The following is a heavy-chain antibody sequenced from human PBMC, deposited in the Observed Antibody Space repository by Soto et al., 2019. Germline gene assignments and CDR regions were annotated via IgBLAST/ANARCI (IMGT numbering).Heavy chain of an antibody. CDR1: GFAFSTYA. CDR3: AKDLRDVQVVGDIIWH. D-gene: IGHD3-10*01. Sequence: GGSLRLSCAASGFAFSTYAMNWVRQAPGKGLEWVSTISGSGDNTYYADSVKGRFTISRDNSKNILYLQMNSLRAEDTAVYYCAKDLRDVQVVGDIIWHWGQGTLVTVSS. V-gene: IGHV3-23*01. CDR2: ISGSGDNT. J-gene: IGHJ1*01.